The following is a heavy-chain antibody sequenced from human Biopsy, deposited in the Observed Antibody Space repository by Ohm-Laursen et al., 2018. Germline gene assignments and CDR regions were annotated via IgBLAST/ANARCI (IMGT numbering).Heavy chain of an antibody. J-gene: IGHJ4*02. CDR3: AREAIGYQLPCDD. D-gene: IGHD2-2*01. Sequence: SSVKVSCKSPTGTFNSYGIIWVRQAPGQGLEWMGRIIPILRTTAYAQTFLGRVTITADSPTSTVDMELTSLTSDDTAVYFCAREAIGYQLPCDDWGQGTLVTVSS. V-gene: IGHV1-69*11. CDR1: TGTFNSYG. CDR2: IIPILRTT.